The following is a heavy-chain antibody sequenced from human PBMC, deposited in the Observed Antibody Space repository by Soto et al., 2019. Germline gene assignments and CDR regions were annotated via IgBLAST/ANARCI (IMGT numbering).Heavy chain of an antibody. D-gene: IGHD5-18*01. J-gene: IGHJ6*02. Sequence: ASVTVSCKPSGYSFTNFYVHWVRQAPGQGLEWMGWINPNSGGTNYAQKFQGWVTMTRDTSISTAYMELSRLRSDDTAVYYCARDQLRGYSYGYPADYYYGMDVWG. CDR1: GYSFTNFY. CDR2: INPNSGGT. V-gene: IGHV1-2*04. CDR3: ARDQLRGYSYGYPADYYYGMDV.